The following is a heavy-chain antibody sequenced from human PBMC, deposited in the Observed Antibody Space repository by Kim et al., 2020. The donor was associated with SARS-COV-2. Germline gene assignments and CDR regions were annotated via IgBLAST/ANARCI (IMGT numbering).Heavy chain of an antibody. V-gene: IGHV3-30*01. CDR3: ARDRASIVVVPSLYFDY. Sequence: VKGRFTISRDNSTNTLYLQMTSLRAEDTAVYYWARDRASIVVVPSLYFDYWGQGTLVTVSS. D-gene: IGHD3-22*01. J-gene: IGHJ4*02.